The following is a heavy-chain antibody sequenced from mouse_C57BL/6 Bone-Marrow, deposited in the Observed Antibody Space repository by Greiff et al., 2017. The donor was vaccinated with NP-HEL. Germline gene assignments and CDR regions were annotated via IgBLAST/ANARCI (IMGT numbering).Heavy chain of an antibody. Sequence: DVQLQESGTVLARPGASVKMSCKTSGYTFTSYWMHWVKQRPGQGLEWIGAIYPGNSDTSYNQKFKGKAKLTAVTSASTAYMELSSLTNEDSAVYYCTKLSGSSYWYFDVWGTGTTVTVSS. CDR3: TKLSGSSYWYFDV. CDR2: IYPGNSDT. V-gene: IGHV1-5*01. J-gene: IGHJ1*03. D-gene: IGHD1-1*01. CDR1: GYTFTSYW.